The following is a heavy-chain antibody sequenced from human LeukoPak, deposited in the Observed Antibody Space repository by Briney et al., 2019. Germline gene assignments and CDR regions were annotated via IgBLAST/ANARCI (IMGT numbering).Heavy chain of an antibody. Sequence: SVKVSCKASGGTFSSYTISWVRQAPGQGLEWMGGIIPIFGTANYAQKFQGRVTITTDESTSTAYMELSSLRSEDTAVYYCARVWRPRGYSYGGDWFDPWGQGTLVPVSS. CDR3: ARVWRPRGYSYGGDWFDP. CDR1: GGTFSSYT. CDR2: IIPIFGTA. D-gene: IGHD5-18*01. J-gene: IGHJ5*02. V-gene: IGHV1-69*05.